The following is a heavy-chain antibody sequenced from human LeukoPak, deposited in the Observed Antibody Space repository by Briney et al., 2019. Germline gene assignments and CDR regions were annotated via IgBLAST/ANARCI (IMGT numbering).Heavy chain of an antibody. D-gene: IGHD3-9*01. V-gene: IGHV1-69*13. Sequence: WASVKVSCKASGGTFSSYAISWVRQAPGQGLEWMGGIIPIFGTANYAQKFQGRVTITADESTSTAYMELSSLRSEDTAVYYCARGGTYYDILTGYYTPYYYYYGMDVWGQGTTVTVSS. CDR2: IIPIFGTA. CDR3: ARGGTYYDILTGYYTPYYYYYGMDV. CDR1: GGTFSSYA. J-gene: IGHJ6*02.